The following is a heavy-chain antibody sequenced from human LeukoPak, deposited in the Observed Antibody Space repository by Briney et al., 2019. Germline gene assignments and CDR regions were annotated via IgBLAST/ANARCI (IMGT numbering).Heavy chain of an antibody. V-gene: IGHV3-11*01. Sequence: GGSLRLSCSASGFTFSDYDLNWIRQAPGKGLEWVSYLRSDGSTIYDADSVKGRFFISRDNARNSLYLQMNSLRAEDTAVYYCAREGRGYYGDFDYWGQGTLVTVSS. CDR3: AREGRGYYGDFDY. D-gene: IGHD3-22*01. CDR1: GFTFSDYD. CDR2: LRSDGSTI. J-gene: IGHJ4*02.